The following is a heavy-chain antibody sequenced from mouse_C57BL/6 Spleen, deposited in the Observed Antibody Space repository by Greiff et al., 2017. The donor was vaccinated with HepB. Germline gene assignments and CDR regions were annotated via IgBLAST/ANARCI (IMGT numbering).Heavy chain of an antibody. Sequence: DVMLVESGGGLVQPKGSLKLSCAASGFTFNTYAMHWVRQAPGKGLEWVARIRSKSSNYATYYADSVKDRFTISRDDSQSMLYLQMNNLKTEDTAMYYCVRSYYGSSPYWYFDVWGTGTTVTVSS. V-gene: IGHV10-3*01. D-gene: IGHD1-1*01. J-gene: IGHJ1*03. CDR1: GFTFNTYA. CDR3: VRSYYGSSPYWYFDV. CDR2: IRSKSSNYAT.